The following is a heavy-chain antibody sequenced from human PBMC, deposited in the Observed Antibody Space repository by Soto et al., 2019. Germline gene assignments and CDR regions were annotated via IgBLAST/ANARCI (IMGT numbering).Heavy chain of an antibody. CDR3: ARSNRGFSYGKIDS. J-gene: IGHJ4*02. Sequence: GGSLRLSCVVSGFTFSSHSMNWVRQAPGKGLEWVSSITTSSDSIYYTDSVKGRFTLSRDDAKNSLFLQMNSLRAEDTAVYYCARSNRGFSYGKIDSWGQGTMLTVYS. CDR1: GFTFSSHS. D-gene: IGHD5-18*01. CDR2: ITTSSDSI. V-gene: IGHV3-21*01.